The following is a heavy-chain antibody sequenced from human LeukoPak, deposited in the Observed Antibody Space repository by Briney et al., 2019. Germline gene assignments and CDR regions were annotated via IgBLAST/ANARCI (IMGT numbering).Heavy chain of an antibody. Sequence: PSQTLSLTCTVSGGSISSGDYYWSWLRQPPGKGLEWIGYIYYSGSTYYNPSLKSRVTISVDTSKNQFSLKLSSVTAADTAVYYCARGPVDTAMVDYWGQGTLVTVSS. V-gene: IGHV4-30-4*01. J-gene: IGHJ4*02. CDR2: IYYSGST. CDR1: GGSISSGDYY. CDR3: ARGPVDTAMVDY. D-gene: IGHD5-18*01.